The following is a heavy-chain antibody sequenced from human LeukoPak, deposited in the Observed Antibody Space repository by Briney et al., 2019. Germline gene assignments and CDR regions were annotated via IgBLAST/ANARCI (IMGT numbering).Heavy chain of an antibody. J-gene: IGHJ4*02. CDR2: ISAPGGNT. D-gene: IGHD4-17*01. Sequence: GGSLRLSCAASGFTFSSYGMHWVRQAPGKGLEWVSAISAPGGNTYYADSVKGRFTISRDSSKNTLYLQMNSLRVEDTAVYYCARGGDYGVKIDYWGQGTLVTVSS. CDR1: GFTFSSYG. V-gene: IGHV3-23*01. CDR3: ARGGDYGVKIDY.